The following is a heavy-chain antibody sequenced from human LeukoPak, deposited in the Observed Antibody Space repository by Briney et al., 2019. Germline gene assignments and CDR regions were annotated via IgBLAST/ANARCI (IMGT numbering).Heavy chain of an antibody. J-gene: IGHJ4*02. Sequence: AGGSLRLSCAASGFTFSSYSMNWVRQAPGKGLEWVSAISGSGGSTYYADSVKGRFTISRDNPKNTLYLQMNSLRAEDTAVYYCAKDLDTAMGLGYFDYWGQGTLVTVSS. V-gene: IGHV3-23*01. CDR1: GFTFSSYS. D-gene: IGHD5-18*01. CDR3: AKDLDTAMGLGYFDY. CDR2: ISGSGGST.